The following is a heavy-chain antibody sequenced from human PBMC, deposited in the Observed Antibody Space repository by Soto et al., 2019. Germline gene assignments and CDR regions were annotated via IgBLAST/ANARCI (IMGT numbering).Heavy chain of an antibody. Sequence: GASVKVSCKASGYTFTSYGISWVRQAPGQGLEWMGWISAYNGNTNYAQKFQGWVTMTRDTSISTAYMELSRLRSDDTAVYYCAREYSSSLGFDYWGQGTLVTVSS. D-gene: IGHD6-6*01. V-gene: IGHV1-18*01. CDR2: ISAYNGNT. CDR3: AREYSSSLGFDY. CDR1: GYTFTSYG. J-gene: IGHJ4*02.